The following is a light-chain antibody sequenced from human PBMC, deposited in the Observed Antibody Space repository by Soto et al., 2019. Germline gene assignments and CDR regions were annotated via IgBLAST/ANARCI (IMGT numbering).Light chain of an antibody. Sequence: EIVMTQSQATLSVSPGERATLSCRASQSVNSNLAWYQQKPGQAPRLLIYVASTRATGIPARFSGSGSGTEFTLTISSLQSEDFAVYYCQQYNRWPLTFGGGTKVEIK. J-gene: IGKJ4*01. CDR2: VAS. V-gene: IGKV3-15*01. CDR3: QQYNRWPLT. CDR1: QSVNSN.